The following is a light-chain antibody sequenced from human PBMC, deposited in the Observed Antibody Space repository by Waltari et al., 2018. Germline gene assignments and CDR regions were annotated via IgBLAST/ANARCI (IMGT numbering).Light chain of an antibody. Sequence: RATLSCRASQSVSRSLAWYQQKPGQAPRLLIYGASNRAAGIPDRFSGSGSGTDFSLTISRLEPEDFAVYYCQHYVRLPATFGQGTKVEIK. CDR2: GAS. CDR3: QHYVRLPAT. J-gene: IGKJ1*01. V-gene: IGKV3-20*01. CDR1: QSVSRS.